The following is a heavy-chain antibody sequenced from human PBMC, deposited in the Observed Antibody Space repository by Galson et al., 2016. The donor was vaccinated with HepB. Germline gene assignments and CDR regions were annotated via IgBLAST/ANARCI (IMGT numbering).Heavy chain of an antibody. Sequence: SLRLSCAASGFTLINYAMHWVRQAPGKGLEWVAVISYDGSNEYYADSVKGRFTISRDNSKNTLYLHMNSLRAEETAVYYCARDRRGGSNTLDYWGQGTLVTVSS. J-gene: IGHJ4*02. V-gene: IGHV3-30-3*01. CDR1: GFTLINYA. CDR3: ARDRRGGSNTLDY. CDR2: ISYDGSNE. D-gene: IGHD1-26*01.